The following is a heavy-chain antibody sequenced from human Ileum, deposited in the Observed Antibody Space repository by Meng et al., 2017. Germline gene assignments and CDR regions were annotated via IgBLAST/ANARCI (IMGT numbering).Heavy chain of an antibody. J-gene: IGHJ3*02. V-gene: IGHV1-69*08. D-gene: IGHD1-26*01. CDR2: IIPILGRA. Sequence: SVKVSCKASGGTFSSYTISWVRQAPGQGLEWMGRIIPILGRANYAQKFQGRVTITADKATSTAYMELSSLRSEETAVYYCARGPSGSADAFDIWGQGTMVTVSS. CDR1: GGTFSSYT. CDR3: ARGPSGSADAFDI.